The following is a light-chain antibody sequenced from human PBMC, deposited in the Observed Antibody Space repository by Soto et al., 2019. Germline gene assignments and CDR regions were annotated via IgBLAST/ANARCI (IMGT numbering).Light chain of an antibody. CDR3: QPYYSYPWT. V-gene: IGKV1-8*01. J-gene: IGKJ1*01. CDR1: QGISSY. Sequence: AIRMTQSPSSLAASTGDRVTITCRASQGISSYLACYQQKPGKAPKLLIYAASTLHSGVPSRFSGSGSETDFTLTISCLQSEDFATYYCQPYYSYPWTFGQGTKVEIK. CDR2: AAS.